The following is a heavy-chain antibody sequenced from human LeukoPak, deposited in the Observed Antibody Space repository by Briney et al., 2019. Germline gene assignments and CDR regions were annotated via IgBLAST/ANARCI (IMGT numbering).Heavy chain of an antibody. CDR1: GYTFTSYY. D-gene: IGHD2-8*01. V-gene: IGHV1-46*03. J-gene: IGHJ4*02. CDR2: INPSGGST. Sequence: GASVKVSCKAPGYTFTSYYMHWVRQAPGQGLEWMGIINPSGGSTSYAQKFQGRVTMTRDMSTSTVYMELSSLRSEDTAVYYCAVGVTRYYFDYWGQGTLVTVSS. CDR3: AVGVTRYYFDY.